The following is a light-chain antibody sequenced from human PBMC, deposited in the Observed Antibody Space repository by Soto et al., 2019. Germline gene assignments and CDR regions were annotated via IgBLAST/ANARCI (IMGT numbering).Light chain of an antibody. CDR3: QQYNSYWT. J-gene: IGKJ1*01. CDR2: QAS. Sequence: DIQMTQSPSTLSASVGDRVTITCRASQSITNWLAWYQQKPGKAPKLLIHQASSLESGVPSRFSGSGFGTEFTLTISSLQPDDFATYYCQQYNSYWTFGQGTKVEIK. CDR1: QSITNW. V-gene: IGKV1-5*03.